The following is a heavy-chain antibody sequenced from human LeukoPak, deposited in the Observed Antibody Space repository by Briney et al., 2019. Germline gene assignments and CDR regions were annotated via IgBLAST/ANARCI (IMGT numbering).Heavy chain of an antibody. J-gene: IGHJ6*03. CDR3: AKALRAAHRPVYTYYYMDV. D-gene: IGHD5/OR15-5a*01. CDR2: ISGSGDTT. CDR1: EFTFNSYA. Sequence: PGGSLRLSCAASEFTFNSYAMNWVRQAPGKGLEWVSTISGSGDTTYYADSVRGRFTISRDKSKSTVFLQMNSLRADDTAVYYCAKALRAAHRPVYTYYYMDVRGKGTTVTVSS. V-gene: IGHV3-23*01.